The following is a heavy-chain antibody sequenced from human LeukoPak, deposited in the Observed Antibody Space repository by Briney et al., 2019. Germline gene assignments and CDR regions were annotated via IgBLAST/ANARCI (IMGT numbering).Heavy chain of an antibody. CDR3: ARDGTFYSVSYSYYFDY. D-gene: IGHD1-26*01. J-gene: IGHJ4*02. CDR2: IGGISGNT. V-gene: IGHV1-18*01. CDR1: GYTFTNYG. Sequence: GASVKVSCKASGYTFTNYGISWVRQTPGQGLEWMGRIGGISGNTNYARTSQGRATMTTDSSTSTAYMELRSLRSDDTAVYYCARDGTFYSVSYSYYFDYWGQGTLVTVSS.